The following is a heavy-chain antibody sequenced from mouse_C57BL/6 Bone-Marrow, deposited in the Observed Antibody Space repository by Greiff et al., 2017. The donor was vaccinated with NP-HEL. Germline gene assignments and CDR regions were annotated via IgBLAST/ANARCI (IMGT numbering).Heavy chain of an antibody. J-gene: IGHJ2*01. CDR1: GFNIKDDY. V-gene: IGHV14-4*01. D-gene: IGHD1-1*01. CDR3: TTGYGSSYRSYFDY. CDR2: IDPENGDT. Sequence: EVQLHQSGAELVRPGASVKLSCTASGFNIKDDYMHWVKQRPEQGLEWIGWIDPENGDTEYASKFQGKATITADTSSNTAYLQLSSLTSEDTAVYYCTTGYGSSYRSYFDYWGQGTTLTVSS.